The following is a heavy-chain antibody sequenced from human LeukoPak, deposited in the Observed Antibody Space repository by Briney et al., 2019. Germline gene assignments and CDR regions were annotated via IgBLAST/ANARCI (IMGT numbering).Heavy chain of an antibody. CDR1: GFAFSSYA. J-gene: IGHJ5*02. Sequence: GGSLRLSCAASGFAFSSYAMHWVRQAPGKGLEWVAVISYDGSNKYYADSVKGRFTISRDNSKNTLYLQMNSLRAEDTAVYYCASGLYERVSWGQGILVTVSS. CDR3: ASGLYERVS. V-gene: IGHV3-30-3*01. D-gene: IGHD3-16*01. CDR2: ISYDGSNK.